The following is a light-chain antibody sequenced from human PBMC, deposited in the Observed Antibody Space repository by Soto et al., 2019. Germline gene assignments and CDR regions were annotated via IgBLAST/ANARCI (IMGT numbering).Light chain of an antibody. V-gene: IGLV2-11*01. Sequence: QSALTQPRSVSGSPGQSVTISCTGTSSDVGGYNYVSWYQQHPGKAPKLMIYDVSKRPSGVPDRFSGSKSGNTASLTISVIQAEDEADYYCCSYAGSNTLYVVFGGGTKLTVL. CDR1: SSDVGGYNY. CDR3: CSYAGSNTLYVV. CDR2: DVS. J-gene: IGLJ2*01.